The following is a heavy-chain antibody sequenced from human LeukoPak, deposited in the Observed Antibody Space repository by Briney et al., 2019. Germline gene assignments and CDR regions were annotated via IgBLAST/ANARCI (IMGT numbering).Heavy chain of an antibody. CDR1: GFTFSSYE. D-gene: IGHD4-17*01. J-gene: IGHJ4*02. Sequence: GGSLRLSCAASGFTFSSYEVNWVRQAPGKGLEWVSYISSSGSTIYYADSVKGRFTISRDNAKNSLYLQMNSLRAEDTAVYYCAKGFRNTVTTFDYWGQGTLVTVSS. CDR3: AKGFRNTVTTFDY. CDR2: ISSSGSTI. V-gene: IGHV3-48*03.